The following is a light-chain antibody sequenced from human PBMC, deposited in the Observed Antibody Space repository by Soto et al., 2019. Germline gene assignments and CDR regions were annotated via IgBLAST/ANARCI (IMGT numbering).Light chain of an antibody. Sequence: QSALTQPASVSGSPGQSITISCTGTSSDVGGYNYVSWFQQHPGKAPKLIICEVTNRPSGISNRFSGSKSGNTASLTISGLQAEDEADYYCSSYVSSRTYVFGTGTKLTVL. CDR1: SSDVGGYNY. V-gene: IGLV2-14*01. CDR3: SSYVSSRTYV. J-gene: IGLJ1*01. CDR2: EVT.